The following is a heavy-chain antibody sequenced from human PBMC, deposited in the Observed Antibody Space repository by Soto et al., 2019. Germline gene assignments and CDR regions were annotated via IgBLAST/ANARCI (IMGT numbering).Heavy chain of an antibody. D-gene: IGHD6-6*01. Sequence: ASVKVSCKASGYPFTSYVISWVRQAPGQGLEWMGWISAYNGNTNYAQKLQGRVTMTTDTSTSTAYMELRSLRSDDTAVYYCARDSGYSSSAYYYYYYGMDVWGQGTTVTVSS. CDR3: ARDSGYSSSAYYYYYYGMDV. J-gene: IGHJ6*02. CDR2: ISAYNGNT. CDR1: GYPFTSYV. V-gene: IGHV1-18*01.